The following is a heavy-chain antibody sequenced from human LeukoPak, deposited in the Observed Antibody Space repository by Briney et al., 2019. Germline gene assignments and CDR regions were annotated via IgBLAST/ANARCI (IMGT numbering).Heavy chain of an antibody. D-gene: IGHD5-12*01. Sequence: RPSETLSLTCTVSGYSISSGYYWGWIRQPPGKGLEWIGSIYHSGSTYYNPSLKSRVTISVDTSKNQFSLKLSSVTAADTAVYYCARGASNEIPYIVATIGPGTFDYWGQGTLVTVSS. V-gene: IGHV4-38-2*02. CDR3: ARGASNEIPYIVATIGPGTFDY. CDR1: GYSISSGYY. CDR2: IYHSGST. J-gene: IGHJ4*02.